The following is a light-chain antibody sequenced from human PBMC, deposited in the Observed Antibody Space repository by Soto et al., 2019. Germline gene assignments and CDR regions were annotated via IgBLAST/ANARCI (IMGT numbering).Light chain of an antibody. CDR2: GAF. CDR3: QQYSASPRT. CDR1: QSVTGSY. Sequence: EIVLTQSPGTLSLSPGERATVSCRASQSVTGSYLAWYRQKPGQAPRLLIYGAFNRAGGIPDRFSGSGSGTDFTLTISRLEPEDFAVYYCQQYSASPRTFGQGTKVEIK. V-gene: IGKV3-20*01. J-gene: IGKJ1*01.